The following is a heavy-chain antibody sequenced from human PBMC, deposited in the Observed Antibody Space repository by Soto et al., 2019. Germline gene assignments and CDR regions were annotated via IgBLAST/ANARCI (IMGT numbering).Heavy chain of an antibody. J-gene: IGHJ6*02. CDR2: IKQDGSEK. D-gene: IGHD2-2*01. V-gene: IGHV3-7*01. Sequence: LRLSFAASGXTFSSYWMSWVRQAPGKGLEWVANIKQDGSEKYYVDSVKGRFTISRDNAKKSLYLQMNSLRAEDTAVYYCARDCSTTSCYLAPYFYYGMDVWGQGTTVTVSS. CDR3: ARDCSTTSCYLAPYFYYGMDV. CDR1: GXTFSSYW.